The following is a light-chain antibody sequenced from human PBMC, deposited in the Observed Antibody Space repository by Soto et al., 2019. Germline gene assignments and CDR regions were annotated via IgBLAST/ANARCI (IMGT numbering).Light chain of an antibody. V-gene: IGKV3-11*01. CDR2: DAS. CDR1: QSVSTY. Sequence: EIVLTQSPATLSLSPGERATLSRRASQSVSTYLAWYQQKPGQAPRLLIYDASNRATGIPARFSGSGSGTDFTLTISSLEPEDFAVYYCQQRSNWWTFGQGTKVEMK. J-gene: IGKJ1*01. CDR3: QQRSNWWT.